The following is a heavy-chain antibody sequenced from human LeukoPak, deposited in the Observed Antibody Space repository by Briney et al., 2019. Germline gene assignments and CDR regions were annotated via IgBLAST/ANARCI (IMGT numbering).Heavy chain of an antibody. CDR3: ARGLSDVY. CDR1: GGSISDYY. Sequence: SETLSLTCTVSGGSISDYYWTWIRRPPGKGLEWIGEINHSGSTNYNPSLKSRVTISIDTSKNQFSLKLNSVTAADTAVYYCARGLSDVYWGQGTLVTVSS. V-gene: IGHV4-34*01. CDR2: INHSGST. J-gene: IGHJ4*02.